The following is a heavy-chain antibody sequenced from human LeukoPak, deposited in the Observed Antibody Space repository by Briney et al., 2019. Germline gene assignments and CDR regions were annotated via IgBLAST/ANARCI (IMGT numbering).Heavy chain of an antibody. Sequence: GGSLRLSCAASGFTFSSYSMNWVRQAPGKGLEWVSYISSSSSTIYYADSVKGRFTISRDNAKNSLYLQMNSLRAEDTAVYYCARDSSSGGSRFDYWGQGTLVTVSS. J-gene: IGHJ4*02. CDR1: GFTFSSYS. V-gene: IGHV3-48*04. D-gene: IGHD2-15*01. CDR2: ISSSSSTI. CDR3: ARDSSSGGSRFDY.